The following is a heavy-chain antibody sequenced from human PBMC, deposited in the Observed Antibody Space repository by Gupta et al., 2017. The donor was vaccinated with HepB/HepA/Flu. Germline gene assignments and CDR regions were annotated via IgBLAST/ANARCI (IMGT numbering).Heavy chain of an antibody. CDR2: ISAYNGNT. J-gene: IGHJ5*02. CDR3: ARASPVRYCSNTSCPNWFDP. D-gene: IGHD2-2*01. CDR1: GYTFTSYG. V-gene: IGHV1-18*01. Sequence: QVQLVQSGAEVKKPGPSAKVSCKASGYTFTSYGISWVRQAPGQGLEWMGWISAYNGNTNYAQKLQGRVTMTTDTSTSTAYMELRSLRSDDTAVYYCARASPVRYCSNTSCPNWFDPWGQGTLVTVSS.